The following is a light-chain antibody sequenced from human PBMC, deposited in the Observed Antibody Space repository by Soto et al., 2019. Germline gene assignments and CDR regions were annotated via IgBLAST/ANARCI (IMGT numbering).Light chain of an antibody. Sequence: QSVLTQPPSASGSPGQSVTISCTGTSSDVGAYNYVSWYQHHPGKAPKLMVYEVNKRPSGVPDRFSGSKSGNTASLTVSGLQAEDEAYYYCTLHAGTINFPYIFGPGTKLTVL. CDR1: SSDVGAYNY. V-gene: IGLV2-8*01. J-gene: IGLJ1*01. CDR3: TLHAGTINFPYI. CDR2: EVN.